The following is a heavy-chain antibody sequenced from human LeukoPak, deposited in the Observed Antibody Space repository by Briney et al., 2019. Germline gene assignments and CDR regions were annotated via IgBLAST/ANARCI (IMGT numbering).Heavy chain of an antibody. D-gene: IGHD6-13*01. J-gene: IGHJ4*02. CDR2: IIPIFGTA. Sequence: ASVKVSCKASGGTFSSYAISWVRQAPGQGLEWMGGIIPIFGTANYAQKFQGRVTITTDESTSTAYMELSSLRSEDTAVYYCARGTAAHRAFDYWGQGTLVTVSS. CDR1: GGTFSSYA. CDR3: ARGTAAHRAFDY. V-gene: IGHV1-69*05.